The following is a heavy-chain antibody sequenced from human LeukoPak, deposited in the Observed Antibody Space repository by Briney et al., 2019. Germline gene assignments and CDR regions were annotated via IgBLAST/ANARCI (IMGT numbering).Heavy chain of an antibody. Sequence: GGSLRLSCAASGFTFSGYSMNWVRQAPGKGLEWIASISGSSNYIHYADSVKGQFSISRDNANNSLYLQMNSLRAEDTAVCYCARDLMVYAFFDYWGLGTLVTVSS. D-gene: IGHD2-8*01. V-gene: IGHV3-21*01. J-gene: IGHJ4*02. CDR1: GFTFSGYS. CDR3: ARDLMVYAFFDY. CDR2: ISGSSNYI.